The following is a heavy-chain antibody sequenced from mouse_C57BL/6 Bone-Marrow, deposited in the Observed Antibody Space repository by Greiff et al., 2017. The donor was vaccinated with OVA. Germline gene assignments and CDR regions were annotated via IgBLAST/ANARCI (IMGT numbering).Heavy chain of an antibody. V-gene: IGHV14-4*01. Sequence: VQLQQSGAELVRPGASVKLSCTASGFNIKDDYMHWVKQRPEQGLELIGWIDPENGDTEYASKFQGKATITADTSSNTAYLQLSSLTSEDTAVYYCTTLAGNWYFDVWGTGTTVTVSS. J-gene: IGHJ1*03. CDR3: TTLAGNWYFDV. CDR1: GFNIKDDY. CDR2: IDPENGDT.